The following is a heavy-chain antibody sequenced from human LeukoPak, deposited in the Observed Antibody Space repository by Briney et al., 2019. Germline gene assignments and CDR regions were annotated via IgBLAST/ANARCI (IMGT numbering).Heavy chain of an antibody. CDR2: ISAYNGNT. D-gene: IGHD3-16*02. CDR1: GYTFTSYG. V-gene: IGHV1-18*01. CDR3: ARVTYYDYVWGSYRYTYFDY. J-gene: IGHJ4*02. Sequence: ASVKVSCKASGYTFTSYGISWVRQAPGQGLEWMGWISAYNGNTNYAQKLQGRVTMTTDTSTSTAYMELRSLRSDDTAVYYCARVTYYDYVWGSYRYTYFDYWGQGTLVTVSS.